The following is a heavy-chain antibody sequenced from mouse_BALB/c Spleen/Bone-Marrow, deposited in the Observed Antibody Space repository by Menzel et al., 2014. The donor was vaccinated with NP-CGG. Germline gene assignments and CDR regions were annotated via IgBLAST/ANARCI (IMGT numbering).Heavy chain of an antibody. J-gene: IGHJ4*01. CDR1: GYTFTSYY. Sequence: VQLQQSGPELVKPGASVKMSCKASGYTFTSYYIHWVKQRPGQGLEWIGWIYPGDGSTKYNEKFKGKTTLTADKSSSTAYMLLSSLTSEDSAIYFCARKENWAYAMDYWGQGTSVTVSP. CDR3: ARKENWAYAMDY. D-gene: IGHD4-1*01. CDR2: IYPGDGST. V-gene: IGHV1S56*01.